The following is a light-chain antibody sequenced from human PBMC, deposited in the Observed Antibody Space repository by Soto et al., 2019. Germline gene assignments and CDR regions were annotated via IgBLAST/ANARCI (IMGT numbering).Light chain of an antibody. CDR2: GAS. J-gene: IGKJ2*01. V-gene: IGKV1-6*01. Sequence: AIQMTQSPSSLSASVGDRVTITCRASQDIRKDLAWYQQKPGKAPQILIYGASTLQTGVASRFSGSGSATDVTLTISSLQHEDSAAYYCLQYYNHPFTFGQGTKLDIK. CDR1: QDIRKD. CDR3: LQYYNHPFT.